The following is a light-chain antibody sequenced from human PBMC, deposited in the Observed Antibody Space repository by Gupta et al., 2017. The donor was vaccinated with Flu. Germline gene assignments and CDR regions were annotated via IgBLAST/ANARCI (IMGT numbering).Light chain of an antibody. CDR3: QQYSRSPLT. J-gene: IGKJ4*01. CDR1: QNIGHNY. Sequence: ESATVSCRASQNIGHNYLAWFQKKPGQAPRLLIYAAVARATGIPDRFSGSGSGTDFTLRISRLEPDDIAVYYCQQYSRSPLTFGGGTKVEVK. CDR2: AAV. V-gene: IGKV3-20*01.